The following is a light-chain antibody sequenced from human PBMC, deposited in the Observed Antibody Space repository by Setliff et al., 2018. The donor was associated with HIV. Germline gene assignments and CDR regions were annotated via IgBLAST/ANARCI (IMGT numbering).Light chain of an antibody. Sequence: QSVLTQPPSVSGAPGQGVTISCTGSSSNIGAGYDVHWYQQPPGTAPKLLIYANTNRPSGVPDRFSGSKSGTSPSLAITGLQAEDEADYYCQSYDSSLSGWVFGGGTKVTVL. J-gene: IGLJ3*02. CDR2: ANT. CDR1: SSNIGAGYD. CDR3: QSYDSSLSGWV. V-gene: IGLV1-40*01.